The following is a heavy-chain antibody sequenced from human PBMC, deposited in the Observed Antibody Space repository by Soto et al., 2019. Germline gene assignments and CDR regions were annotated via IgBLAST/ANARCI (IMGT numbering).Heavy chain of an antibody. CDR1: GFTFSSYS. CDR3: ARALRDILTGSYYGMDV. J-gene: IGHJ6*02. D-gene: IGHD3-9*01. Sequence: GSLRLSCAASGFTFSSYSMNWVRQAPGKGLEWVSSISSSSSYIYYADSVKGRFTISRDNAKNSLYLQMNSLRAEDTAVYYCARALRDILTGSYYGMDVWGQGTTVTVSS. CDR2: ISSSSSYI. V-gene: IGHV3-21*01.